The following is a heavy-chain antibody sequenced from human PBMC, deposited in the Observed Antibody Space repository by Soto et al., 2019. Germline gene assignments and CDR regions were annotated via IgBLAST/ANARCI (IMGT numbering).Heavy chain of an antibody. CDR2: ISGSGGST. Sequence: EVQLLESGGGLVQPGGSLRLSCAASGFTFSSYAMSWVRQAPGKGLEWVSAISGSGGSTYYADSVKGRFTISRDNSKNTLYLQMNSLRAEDTAVYYCAKDLGSGGSSGWYLSGAWYYFDYWGQGTLVTVSS. CDR3: AKDLGSGGSSGWYLSGAWYYFDY. J-gene: IGHJ4*02. CDR1: GFTFSSYA. D-gene: IGHD6-19*01. V-gene: IGHV3-23*01.